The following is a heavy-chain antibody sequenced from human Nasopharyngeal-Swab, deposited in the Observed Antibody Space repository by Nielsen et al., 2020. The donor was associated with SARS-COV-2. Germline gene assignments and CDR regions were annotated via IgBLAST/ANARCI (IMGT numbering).Heavy chain of an antibody. Sequence: GESLKISCAASGFTFSSYAVHWVRQAPGKGLEWVAVISYDGTNKHYADSVKGRFTISRDNSKNTLYLQMNSLRGDDTAVYYCVRAAVGDVTGWFDSWGQGTLVTVSS. J-gene: IGHJ5*01. CDR3: VRAAVGDVTGWFDS. CDR1: GFTFSSYA. D-gene: IGHD1-26*01. CDR2: ISYDGTNK. V-gene: IGHV3-30*04.